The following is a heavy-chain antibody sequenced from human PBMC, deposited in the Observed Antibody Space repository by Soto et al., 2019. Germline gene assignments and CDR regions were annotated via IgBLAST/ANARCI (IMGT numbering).Heavy chain of an antibody. CDR1: GFIFSIYS. CDR3: TTVHPWSYDY. Sequence: HPGGSLRLSCAASGFIFSIYSMNWVRQAPGKGLEWVSYISSSSSTIYYADSVKGRFTISRDNARNSLYLQMNSLRDEDTAVYYCTTVHPWSYDYWGQGTLVTVSS. J-gene: IGHJ4*02. V-gene: IGHV3-48*02. CDR2: ISSSSSTI.